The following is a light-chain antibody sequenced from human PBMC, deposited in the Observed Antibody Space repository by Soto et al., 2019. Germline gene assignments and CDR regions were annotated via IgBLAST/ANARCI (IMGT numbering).Light chain of an antibody. Sequence: EIVMTQSPATLSVSPGERATLSCRASQSVNSNLAWYQQEPGQAPRLLIYGASTRATGIPARFSGSASGTEFTRTISSLQSEDFALYYCQQYNNWPLTFGGGTKVEIK. CDR2: GAS. CDR3: QQYNNWPLT. V-gene: IGKV3-15*01. CDR1: QSVNSN. J-gene: IGKJ4*01.